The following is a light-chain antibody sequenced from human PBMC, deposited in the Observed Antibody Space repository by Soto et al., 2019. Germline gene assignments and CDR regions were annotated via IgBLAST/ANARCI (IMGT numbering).Light chain of an antibody. J-gene: IGLJ3*02. CDR3: SSFASSNTWV. CDR2: EVT. Sequence: QSVLTQPPSASGSPGQSVTISCTGTSSDVGAYNYVSWYQQHAGKAPKLVIDEVTKRPSGVPDRFSGSKSANTASLTVSGLQAEDEADYYCSSFASSNTWVFGGGTKLTVL. CDR1: SSDVGAYNY. V-gene: IGLV2-8*01.